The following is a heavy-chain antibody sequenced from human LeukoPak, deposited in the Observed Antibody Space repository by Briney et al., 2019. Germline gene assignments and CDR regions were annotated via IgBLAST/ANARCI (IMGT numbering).Heavy chain of an antibody. V-gene: IGHV1-69*13. CDR2: IIPIFGTA. Sequence: ASVKVSCKASGGTFSSYAISWVRQAPGQGLEWMGGIIPIFGTANYAQKFQGRVTITADESTSTAYMELSSLRSEDTAVYYCARAVGCSSTSCYRIDYYGMDVWGQGTTVTVSS. D-gene: IGHD2-2*01. CDR1: GGTFSSYA. CDR3: ARAVGCSSTSCYRIDYYGMDV. J-gene: IGHJ6*02.